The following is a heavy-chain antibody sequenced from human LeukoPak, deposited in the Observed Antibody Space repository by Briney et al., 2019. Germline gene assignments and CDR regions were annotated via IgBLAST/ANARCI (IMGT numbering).Heavy chain of an antibody. V-gene: IGHV3-21*01. CDR1: GFTFSSYS. D-gene: IGHD3-16*01. CDR3: ARDDYGNWFDP. Sequence: GGSLRLSCAASGFTFSSYSMNWVRQAPGKGLEWVSSITSSSSYIYYADSVKGRFTISKDNAKNSLYLQMNSLRAEDTAVYYCARDDYGNWFDPWGQGTLVTVSS. CDR2: ITSSSSYI. J-gene: IGHJ5*02.